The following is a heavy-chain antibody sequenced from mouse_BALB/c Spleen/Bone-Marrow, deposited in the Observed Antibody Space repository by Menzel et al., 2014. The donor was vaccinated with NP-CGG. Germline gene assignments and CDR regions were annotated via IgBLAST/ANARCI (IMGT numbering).Heavy chain of an antibody. CDR1: GYAFTNYL. CDR3: ARSRTGFAY. J-gene: IGHJ3*01. V-gene: IGHV1-54*03. CDR2: INPGSGGT. Sequence: VQLQQSGAELVRPGTSVKVSCKASGYAFTNYLIEWVKQRPGQGLEWIGVINPGSGGTNYSEKFKGKATLTADKSSSTAYMQLSSLTSDDSAVYFCARSRTGFAYWGQGTLVTVSA.